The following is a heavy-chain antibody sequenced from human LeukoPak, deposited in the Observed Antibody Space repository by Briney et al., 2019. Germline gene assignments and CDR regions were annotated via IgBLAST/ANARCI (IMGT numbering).Heavy chain of an antibody. CDR2: INRDGSIT. Sequence: PGGSQRLSCAASGFTFSRYWMHWVRQAPGKGLVWVSRINRDGSITNYADSVKGRFTISRDNAKNTLYLQMDSLRAEDTAVYYCARGTPYNFYYYMDVWGKGTTVTVSS. J-gene: IGHJ6*03. V-gene: IGHV3-74*01. D-gene: IGHD5-24*01. CDR1: GFTFSRYW. CDR3: ARGTPYNFYYYMDV.